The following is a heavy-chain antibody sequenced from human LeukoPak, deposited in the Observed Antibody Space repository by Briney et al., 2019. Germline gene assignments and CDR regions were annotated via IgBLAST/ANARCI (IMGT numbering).Heavy chain of an antibody. CDR1: GFPFSSYA. V-gene: IGHV3-21*01. CDR3: ATEFLGAVAETGDY. J-gene: IGHJ4*02. Sequence: GGSLRLSCAASGFPFSSYAMNWVRQAPGKGLEWVSSISTTSSNIYYADLVKGRLTISRDNAKNSLYLQMNSLRAEDTAVYYCATEFLGAVAETGDYWGQGTLVTVSS. D-gene: IGHD6-19*01. CDR2: ISTTSSNI.